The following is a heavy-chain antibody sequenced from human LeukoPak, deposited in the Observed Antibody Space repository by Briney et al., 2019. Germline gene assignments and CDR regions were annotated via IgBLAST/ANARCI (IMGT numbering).Heavy chain of an antibody. J-gene: IGHJ3*02. CDR1: GFTFSSYE. CDR2: ISSSGSTI. V-gene: IGHV3-48*03. CDR3: SKVNYYYDNSGNFEGGAFDI. Sequence: GGSLRLSCAASGFTFSSYEMNWVRQAPGKGLEWVSYISSSGSTIYYADSVKGRFTISRDNAKNSLYLQMNSLRTEDTALYYCSKVNYYYDNSGNFEGGAFDIWGQGTMVTVSS. D-gene: IGHD3-22*01.